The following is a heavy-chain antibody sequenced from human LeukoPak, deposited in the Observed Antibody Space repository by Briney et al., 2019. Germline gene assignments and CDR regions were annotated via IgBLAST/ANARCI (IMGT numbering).Heavy chain of an antibody. V-gene: IGHV3-43*02. CDR2: ISGDGGST. J-gene: IGHJ4*02. Sequence: GGSPRLSCAASGFTFDDYAMHWVRQAPGKGLEWVSLISGDGGSTYYADSVKGRFTISRDNSKNSLYLQMNSLRTEDTALYYCAKDSMGSIVATIGLVYWGQGTLVTVSS. D-gene: IGHD5-12*01. CDR1: GFTFDDYA. CDR3: AKDSMGSIVATIGLVY.